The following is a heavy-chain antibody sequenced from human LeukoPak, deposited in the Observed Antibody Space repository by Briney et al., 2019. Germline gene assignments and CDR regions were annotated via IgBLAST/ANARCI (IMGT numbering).Heavy chain of an antibody. J-gene: IGHJ6*03. D-gene: IGHD5-18*01. CDR1: GYSISSGYY. Sequence: SETLSLTCTVSGYSISSGYYWGWIRQPPGKGLEWIGSIYHSGSTYYKPSLKSRVTISVDTSKNQFSLKLSYVTAADTAVYYCARVGIQLWQRDYYMDVWGKGTTVTVSS. CDR3: ARVGIQLWQRDYYMDV. CDR2: IYHSGST. V-gene: IGHV4-38-2*02.